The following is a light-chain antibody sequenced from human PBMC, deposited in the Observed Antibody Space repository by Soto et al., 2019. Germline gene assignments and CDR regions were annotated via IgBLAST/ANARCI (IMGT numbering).Light chain of an antibody. CDR2: RNV. CDR3: AAWDDTLNGPV. Sequence: QSVLTQPPSASGTPGQRVTVSCSGTSSIGRKTVSWYQQLPGTAPKLLISRNVQRPSGVPDRFSGSRSGTSASLAISGLQSDDEADYYCAAWDDTLNGPVFGGGTKVTVL. CDR1: SSIGRKT. V-gene: IGLV1-44*01. J-gene: IGLJ2*01.